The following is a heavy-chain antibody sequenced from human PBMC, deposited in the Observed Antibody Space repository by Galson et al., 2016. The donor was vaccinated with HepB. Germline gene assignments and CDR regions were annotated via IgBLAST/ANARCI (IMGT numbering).Heavy chain of an antibody. CDR3: ARGGTLPKTNLHGMDV. CDR1: GYTFSNYD. Sequence: SVKVSCKASGYTFSNYDINWVRQAPGQGPEWMAWMNPKSGNTGYAQSFKARVTMTRDTSISTAYMELYSLTSEDTAVYFCARGGTLPKTNLHGMDVWGQGTTVTVSS. J-gene: IGHJ6*02. D-gene: IGHD2-8*01. V-gene: IGHV1-8*01. CDR2: MNPKSGNT.